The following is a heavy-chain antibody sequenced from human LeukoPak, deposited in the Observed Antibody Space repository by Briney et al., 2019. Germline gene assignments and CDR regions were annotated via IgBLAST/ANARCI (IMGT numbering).Heavy chain of an antibody. J-gene: IGHJ4*02. D-gene: IGHD6-13*01. V-gene: IGHV3-23*01. CDR3: AKYFREAATGSVYFDY. CDR1: GFTFNNYA. Sequence: PGGSLRLSCAVSGFTFNNYAMRWVRPAPGKGREWVTSISGSGGSTNYGDCVKGRFTISRDNSKNRLYLQMNSLRDEDTAVYYCAKYFREAATGSVYFDYWGQGTLVTVSS. CDR2: ISGSGGST.